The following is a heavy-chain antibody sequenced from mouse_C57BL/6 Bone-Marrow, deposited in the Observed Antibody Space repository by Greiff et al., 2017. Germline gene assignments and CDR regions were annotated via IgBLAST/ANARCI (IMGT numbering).Heavy chain of an antibody. J-gene: IGHJ3*01. D-gene: IGHD1-1*01. CDR3: ARPYGSSLAWFAY. CDR1: GFTFSSYG. Sequence: EVKLVESGGDLVKPGGSLKLSCAASGFTFSSYGMSWVRQTPDKRLEWVATISSGGSYTYYPDSVKGRFTISRDNAKNTLYLQMSSLQSEDTAMYYCARPYGSSLAWFAYWGQGTLVTVSA. V-gene: IGHV5-6*02. CDR2: ISSGGSYT.